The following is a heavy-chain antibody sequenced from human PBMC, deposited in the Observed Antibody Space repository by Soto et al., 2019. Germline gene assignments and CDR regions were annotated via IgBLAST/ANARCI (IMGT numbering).Heavy chain of an antibody. Sequence: QVQLQESGPGLVKPSQTLSLTCTVSGGSISSGGYYWSWISQHPGKGLEWIGYIYYTGNTYYNPSFRSRVTISEDASKNQFSLKVSSVTAADTAVYYCARGEASMVRGVSNWFDPWGQGTLVTVSS. CDR1: GGSISSGGYY. CDR3: ARGEASMVRGVSNWFDP. V-gene: IGHV4-31*03. CDR2: IYYTGNT. D-gene: IGHD3-10*01. J-gene: IGHJ5*02.